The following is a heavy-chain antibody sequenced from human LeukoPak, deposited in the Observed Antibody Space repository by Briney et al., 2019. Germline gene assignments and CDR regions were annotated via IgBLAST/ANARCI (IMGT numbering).Heavy chain of an antibody. CDR1: GGSIKGYY. V-gene: IGHV4-59*01. CDR3: ARSRALPPFVVVTAPRGYYYGMDV. Sequence: SETLSLTCAVSGGSIKGYYWTWIRQPPGRGLEWIGLIHYTGSTNYSPSLKSRVTISVDTSKNQFSLKLSSVTAADTAVYYCARSRALPPFVVVTAPRGYYYGMDVWGQGTTVTVSS. J-gene: IGHJ6*02. D-gene: IGHD2-21*02. CDR2: IHYTGST.